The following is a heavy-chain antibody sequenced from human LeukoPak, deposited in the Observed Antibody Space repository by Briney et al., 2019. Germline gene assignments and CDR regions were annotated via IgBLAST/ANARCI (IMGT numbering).Heavy chain of an antibody. CDR1: GFTFTRYA. CDR3: AKDQEDIVVVVAATQSFDP. Sequence: PGGSLRLSCAASGFTFTRYAMTWVRQAPGKGLEWVATISDTGGFTFYADSVKGRFTISRDNSKNTLYLQMNSLRAVDTAVYYCAKDQEDIVVVVAATQSFDPWGQGTLVTVSS. D-gene: IGHD2-15*01. V-gene: IGHV3-23*01. CDR2: ISDTGGFT. J-gene: IGHJ5*02.